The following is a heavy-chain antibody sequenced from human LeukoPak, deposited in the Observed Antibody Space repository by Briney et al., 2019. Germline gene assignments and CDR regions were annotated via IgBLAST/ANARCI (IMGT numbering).Heavy chain of an antibody. J-gene: IGHJ5*02. CDR1: GGSISSSNYY. Sequence: PSETLSLTCTVSGGSISSSNYYWSWIRQPPGKGLEWIGEINHSGSTNYNPSLKSRVTISVDTSKNQFSLKLSSVTAADTAVYYCARGLRGSGSPGRWFDPWGQGTLVTVSS. CDR2: INHSGST. V-gene: IGHV4-39*07. CDR3: ARGLRGSGSPGRWFDP. D-gene: IGHD3-10*01.